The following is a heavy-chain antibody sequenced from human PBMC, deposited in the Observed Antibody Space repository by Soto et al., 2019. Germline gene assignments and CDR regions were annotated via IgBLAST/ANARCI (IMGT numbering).Heavy chain of an antibody. V-gene: IGHV4-59*01. D-gene: IGHD6-19*01. J-gene: IGHJ4*02. CDR3: ARSVAVPGAHIDY. Sequence: SETLSLTCSVSCGSISGSYWSWIRQSPGKGLEWLGYVYYTGSTNYSPSLRSRVSISVDTSKNEFSLRLSSVTAADTAVYFCARSVAVPGAHIDYWGQGAQVTVSS. CDR2: VYYTGST. CDR1: CGSISGSY.